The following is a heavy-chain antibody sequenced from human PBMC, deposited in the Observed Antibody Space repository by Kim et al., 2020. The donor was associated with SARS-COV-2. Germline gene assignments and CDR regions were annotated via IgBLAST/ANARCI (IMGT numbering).Heavy chain of an antibody. V-gene: IGHV4-34*01. J-gene: IGHJ4*01. CDR1: GGSFSGYY. D-gene: IGHD3-3*01. CDR3: ARKGNFWSGYYEYYFDY. CDR2: INHSGST. Sequence: SETLSLTCAVYGGSFSGYYWSWIRQPPGKGLEWIGEINHSGSTNYNPSLKSRVTISVDTSKNQFSLKLSSVTAADTAVYYCARKGNFWSGYYEYYFDYWG.